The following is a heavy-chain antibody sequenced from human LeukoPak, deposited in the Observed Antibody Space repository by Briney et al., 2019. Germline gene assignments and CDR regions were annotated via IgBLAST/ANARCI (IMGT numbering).Heavy chain of an antibody. CDR3: ARHFQWLLRSDWFDP. J-gene: IGHJ5*02. CDR1: GDSISSGSFC. CDR2: IYTTGST. D-gene: IGHD6-19*01. Sequence: SQTLSLTCTVSGDSISSGSFCWSWIRQPAGKGLDWVGHIYTTGSTNYNPSLKSRVTISVDTSKNLFSLKLSSVTAADTAVYYCARHFQWLLRSDWFDPWGQGTLVTVSS. V-gene: IGHV4-61*09.